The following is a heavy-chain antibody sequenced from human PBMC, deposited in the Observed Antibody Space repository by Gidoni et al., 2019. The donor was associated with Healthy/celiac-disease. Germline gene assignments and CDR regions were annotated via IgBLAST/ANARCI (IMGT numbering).Heavy chain of an antibody. CDR3: AKDPKIMQVRGERMPEFDY. D-gene: IGHD3-10*01. J-gene: IGHJ4*02. V-gene: IGHV3-23*01. Sequence: FTISRDNSKNTLYLQMNSLRAEDTAVYYCAKDPKIMQVRGERMPEFDYWGQGTLVTVSS.